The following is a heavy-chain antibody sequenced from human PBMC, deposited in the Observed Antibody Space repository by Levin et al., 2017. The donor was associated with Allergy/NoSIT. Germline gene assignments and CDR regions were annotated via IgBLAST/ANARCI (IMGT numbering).Heavy chain of an antibody. D-gene: IGHD3-9*01. CDR3: SNYDILTGFRS. CDR2: IRSKANNYAT. CDR1: GFTLSGSA. V-gene: IGHV3-73*01. Sequence: GGSLRLSCAASGFTLSGSAVHWVRQASGKGLEWLGRIRSKANNYATAYAASVQGRFIISRDDSKNTADLQMNSLKTEDTAVYYCSNYDILTGFRSWGQGTLVTVSS. J-gene: IGHJ5*02.